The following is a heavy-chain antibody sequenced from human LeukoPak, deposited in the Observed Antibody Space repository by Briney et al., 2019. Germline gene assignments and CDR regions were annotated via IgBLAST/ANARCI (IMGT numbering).Heavy chain of an antibody. V-gene: IGHV3-7*01. CDR2: INPDGSTI. CDR1: GSTFSTSW. CDR3: ARAVTMVRGVRYYGMDV. Sequence: GGSLRLSCAASGSTFSTSWMAWIRQAPGKGLDWLGNINPDGSTINYVDFVKGRFTFSRDNAKESVYLQMNSLRAEDTAVYYCARAVTMVRGVRYYGMDVWGQGTTVTVSS. D-gene: IGHD3-10*01. J-gene: IGHJ6*02.